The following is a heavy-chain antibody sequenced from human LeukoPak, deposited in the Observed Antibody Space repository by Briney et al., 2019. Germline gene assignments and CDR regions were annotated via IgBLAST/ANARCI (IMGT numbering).Heavy chain of an antibody. V-gene: IGHV3-49*03. CDR3: TGHQRLVATTGQDYYYTDV. CDR2: VRSKAYGETR. Sequence: GGSLRLSCTTSGFTFGDYAMSWFRQAPGKGLEWVGFVRSKAYGETREYAASVKGRFTISRDDSKSIANLQMSSLKTEDTAVYYCTGHQRLVATTGQDYYYTDVWGRGTTVAVAS. D-gene: IGHD5-12*01. J-gene: IGHJ6*03. CDR1: GFTFGDYA.